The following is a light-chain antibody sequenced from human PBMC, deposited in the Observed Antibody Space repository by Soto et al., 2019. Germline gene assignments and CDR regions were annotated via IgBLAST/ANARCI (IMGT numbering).Light chain of an antibody. Sequence: EIVMTQSQGTLSLSPGETATLSCMASQSVSSNYVAWFHQKTGKAHRLIIYGASSRATGVPDRFSASGSGTEFTITISRLEPEDFAVYYCQQYGRSRTFGQGTKV. V-gene: IGKV3-20*01. J-gene: IGKJ1*01. CDR2: GAS. CDR1: QSVSSNY. CDR3: QQYGRSRT.